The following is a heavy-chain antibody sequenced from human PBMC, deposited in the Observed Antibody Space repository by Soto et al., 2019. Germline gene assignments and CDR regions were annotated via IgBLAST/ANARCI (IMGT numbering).Heavy chain of an antibody. CDR3: AIFGVVITDFDY. Sequence: PSESLSLTCAVYGRSCRGYYWRWLRQTTGKGLEWIGEINHSGSTNYNPSLKSRVTISVDTSKNQFSLKLSSVTAADTAVYYCAIFGVVITDFDYWGQGTLVTVSS. CDR1: GRSCRGYY. CDR2: INHSGST. D-gene: IGHD3-3*01. J-gene: IGHJ4*02. V-gene: IGHV4-34*01.